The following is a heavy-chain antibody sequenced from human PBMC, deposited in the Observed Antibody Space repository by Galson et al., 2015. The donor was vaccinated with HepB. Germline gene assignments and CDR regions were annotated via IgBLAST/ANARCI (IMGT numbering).Heavy chain of an antibody. V-gene: IGHV3-33*01. CDR2: IWYDGSNK. CDR3: ARDLVYAISAFDI. J-gene: IGHJ3*02. D-gene: IGHD2-8*01. CDR1: GFTFSSYG. Sequence: SLRLSCAASGFTFSSYGMHWVRQAPGKGLEWVAVIWYDGSNKYYADSVKGRFTISRDNSKNTLYLQMNSLRAEDTAVYYCARDLVYAISAFDIWGQGTMVTVSS.